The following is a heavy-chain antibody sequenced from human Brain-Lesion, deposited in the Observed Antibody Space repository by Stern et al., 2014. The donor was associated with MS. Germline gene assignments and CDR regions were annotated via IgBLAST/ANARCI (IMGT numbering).Heavy chain of an antibody. CDR1: GFTFGSCA. Sequence: EQLVESGGGVVKPGRPLRLSCVASGFTFGSCAMHWVRQAPGTGLEWVAGVSYDGSNKYYADSVKGRFTISRDNSQNTLYMQMSSLRPEDTAVYYCAKDRQYLTYFFDHWGQGSLVTVSS. D-gene: IGHD2/OR15-2a*01. V-gene: IGHV3-30*18. CDR3: AKDRQYLTYFFDH. J-gene: IGHJ5*02. CDR2: VSYDGSNK.